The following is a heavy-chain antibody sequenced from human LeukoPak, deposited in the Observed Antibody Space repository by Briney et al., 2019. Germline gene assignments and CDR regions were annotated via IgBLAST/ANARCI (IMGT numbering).Heavy chain of an antibody. V-gene: IGHV1-69*05. CDR3: ARDLGRSGSYENFDY. CDR2: IIPIFGTA. D-gene: IGHD1-26*01. CDR1: GGTFSSYA. Sequence: SVKVSCKASGGTFSSYAISWVRQAPGQGLEWMGGIIPIFGTANYAQKFQGRVTITTDESTSTAYMELSSLRSEDTAVYYCARDLGRSGSYENFDYWGQGTLVTVSS. J-gene: IGHJ4*02.